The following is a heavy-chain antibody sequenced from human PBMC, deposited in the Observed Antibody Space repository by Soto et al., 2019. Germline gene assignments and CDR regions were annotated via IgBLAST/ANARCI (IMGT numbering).Heavy chain of an antibody. CDR3: AREWEYYSSSGLWYFDL. V-gene: IGHV3-66*03. CDR2: LYDVAGS. Sequence: DVQLVESGGGLIQPGESLRLSCAAFGLTISGKKYVAWVRQAPGKGLEWVSGLYDVAGSFYADSVRGRFTTSSDCSEDSVYLQMNFPRPDDTAGYYCAREWEYYSSSGLWYFDLWGRGALVTVSS. D-gene: IGHD6-6*01. J-gene: IGHJ2*01. CDR1: GLTISGKKY.